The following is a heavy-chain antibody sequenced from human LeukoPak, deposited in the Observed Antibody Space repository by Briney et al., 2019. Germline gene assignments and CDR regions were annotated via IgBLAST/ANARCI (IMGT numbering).Heavy chain of an antibody. V-gene: IGHV1-46*01. CDR1: GYTFTSYN. J-gene: IGHJ4*02. CDR3: ARSDYGDY. Sequence: ASVKVSCKASGYTFTSYNIHWVRQASGQGLEWMGRIIPSGGSTSYAQKFQGRVTMTRDTSTSTVYMELSSLRSDDTAVYYCARSDYGDYWGQGTLVTVSS. CDR2: IIPSGGST.